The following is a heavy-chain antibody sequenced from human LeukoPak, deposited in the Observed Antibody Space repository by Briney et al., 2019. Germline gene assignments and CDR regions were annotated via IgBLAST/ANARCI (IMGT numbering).Heavy chain of an antibody. D-gene: IGHD6-13*01. V-gene: IGHV4-38-2*02. CDR3: ARDQGQQLNWFDP. Sequence: SETLSLTCTVSGYSISSGYYWGWIRQPPGKGLEWIGSIYHSGSTYYNPSLKSRVTISVDTSKNQFSLKLSSVTAADTAVYYCARDQGQQLNWFDPWGQGTLVTVSS. CDR2: IYHSGST. CDR1: GYSISSGYY. J-gene: IGHJ5*02.